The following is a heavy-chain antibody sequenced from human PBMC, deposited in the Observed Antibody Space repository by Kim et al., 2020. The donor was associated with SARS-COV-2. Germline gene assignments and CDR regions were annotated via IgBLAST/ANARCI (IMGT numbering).Heavy chain of an antibody. CDR1: GGTFSSYA. D-gene: IGHD5-18*01. J-gene: IGHJ6*02. CDR2: IIPIFGTA. Sequence: SVKVSCKASGGTFSSYAISWVRQAPGQGLEWMGGIIPIFGTANYTQKFQGRVTITADESTSTAYMELSSLRSEDTAVYYCARARPWIQLWLGNGMDVWGQGTTVTVSS. V-gene: IGHV1-69*13. CDR3: ARARPWIQLWLGNGMDV.